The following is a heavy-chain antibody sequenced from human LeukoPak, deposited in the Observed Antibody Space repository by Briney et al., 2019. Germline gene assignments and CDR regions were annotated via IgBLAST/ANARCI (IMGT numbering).Heavy chain of an antibody. CDR3: VKQGESYGASVVDY. J-gene: IGHJ4*01. V-gene: IGHV3-23*01. Sequence: PGGSLRLSCAASGFTFVSYAIGWVRQAPGKGLDWVSAIRGSGGSTHYADSLKGRFTIPTDTSKNTLSLQMNSLRAEDTAVYYCVKQGESYGASVVDYWGQGTLVTVSS. D-gene: IGHD3-16*01. CDR1: GFTFVSYA. CDR2: IRGSGGST.